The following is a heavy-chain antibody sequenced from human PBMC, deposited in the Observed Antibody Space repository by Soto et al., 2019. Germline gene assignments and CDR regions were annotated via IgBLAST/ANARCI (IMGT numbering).Heavy chain of an antibody. CDR2: INPDSGGT. CDR3: AKDRQQLRLGYYGMDV. D-gene: IGHD6-13*01. Sequence: QVQLVQSGAEVKKPGASVRVSCKASGYSFTDHYMHWVRQAPGQGLEWIGWINPDSGGTDYAQKFQGRVTMTRDTSIRTAYMVLSRLKSDDTAVYYCAKDRQQLRLGYYGMDVWGQGTTVIVSS. CDR1: GYSFTDHY. V-gene: IGHV1-2*02. J-gene: IGHJ6*02.